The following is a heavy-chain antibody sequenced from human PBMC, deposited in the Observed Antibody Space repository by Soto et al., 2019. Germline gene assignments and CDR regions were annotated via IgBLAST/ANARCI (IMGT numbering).Heavy chain of an antibody. V-gene: IGHV5-51*01. CDR1: GYSFASYW. Sequence: GESLKISCKVSGYSFASYWIGWVRQMPGKGLEWMGITNPGDSDTRYSPSFQGQVTISADKSISTAYLQWSSLRASDTAMYYCARTWSYSSGFYYFDYWGQGTLVTVSS. J-gene: IGHJ4*02. CDR2: TNPGDSDT. D-gene: IGHD6-19*01. CDR3: ARTWSYSSGFYYFDY.